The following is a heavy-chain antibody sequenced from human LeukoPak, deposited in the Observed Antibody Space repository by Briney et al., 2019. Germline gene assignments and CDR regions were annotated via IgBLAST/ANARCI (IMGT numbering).Heavy chain of an antibody. Sequence: QVQLVESGGGVVQPGGSLRLSCAASGFTFSSYGMHWVRQAPGKRLEWVAFIRYDGSNKYYADSVKARFTLSRDNSKNTMYLQMNTLRAEDTAVYYCATGYSSGWYGRLDYWGQGTLVTVSS. CDR3: ATGYSSGWYGRLDY. V-gene: IGHV3-30*02. D-gene: IGHD6-19*01. CDR2: IRYDGSNK. CDR1: GFTFSSYG. J-gene: IGHJ4*02.